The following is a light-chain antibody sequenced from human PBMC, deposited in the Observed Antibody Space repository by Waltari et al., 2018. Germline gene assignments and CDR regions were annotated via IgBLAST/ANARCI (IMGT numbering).Light chain of an antibody. Sequence: GQSITISCTGTSSDVGTYNSVSWYQDHPGQGPKVIIYDVSDRPSGVSARFSGSTSGNTASLTISGLQAEDEADYYCSSQSSDNVVLFGGGTKVTVL. J-gene: IGLJ3*02. CDR1: SSDVGTYNS. V-gene: IGLV2-14*03. CDR3: SSQSSDNVVL. CDR2: DVS.